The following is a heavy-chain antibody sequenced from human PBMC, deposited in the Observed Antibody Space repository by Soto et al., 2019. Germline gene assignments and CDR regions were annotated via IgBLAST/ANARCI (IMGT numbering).Heavy chain of an antibody. J-gene: IGHJ6*02. CDR1: GYTFTGYY. CDR3: ARDPATYCSSTSCYTILGMDV. Sequence: SAKVSFKASGYTFTGYYMHWVRQAPGQGLEWMGWINPNSGVTNYAQKFQGRVTMTRDTSISTAYMELSRLRSDDTAVYYCARDPATYCSSTSCYTILGMDVWGQGTTVTVSS. V-gene: IGHV1-2*02. D-gene: IGHD2-2*02. CDR2: INPNSGVT.